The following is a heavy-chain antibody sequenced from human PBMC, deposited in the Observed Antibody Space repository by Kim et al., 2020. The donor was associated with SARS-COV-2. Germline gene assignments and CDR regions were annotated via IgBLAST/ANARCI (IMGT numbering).Heavy chain of an antibody. Sequence: VKGRFTISRDNDKNTLYLQMNSLRAEDTAVYYCARERGYSYGYRFYGMDVWGQGTTVTVSS. CDR3: ARERGYSYGYRFYGMDV. V-gene: IGHV3-74*01. J-gene: IGHJ6*02. D-gene: IGHD5-18*01.